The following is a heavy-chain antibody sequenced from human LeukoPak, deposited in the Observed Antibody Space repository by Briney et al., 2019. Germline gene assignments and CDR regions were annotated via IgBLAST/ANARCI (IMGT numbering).Heavy chain of an antibody. CDR2: ISGSGGST. D-gene: IGHD1-26*01. V-gene: IGHV3-23*01. CDR1: GFTFSSYA. J-gene: IGHJ4*02. CDR3: AKTMPYCNYFNY. Sequence: QPAGSLRLSCAASGFTFSSYAMSWVRQAPGKGLEWVSAISGSGGSTYYADSVKGRFTISRDISKNTLYLQMNSLRAEDTAVYYCAKTMPYCNYFNYLGQGTLVTVSS.